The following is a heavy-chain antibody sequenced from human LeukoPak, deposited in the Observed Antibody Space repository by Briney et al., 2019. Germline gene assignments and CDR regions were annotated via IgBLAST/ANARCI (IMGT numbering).Heavy chain of an antibody. CDR3: ARGPFRYFDY. V-gene: IGHV4-39*07. D-gene: IGHD3-10*01. Sequence: PSETLSLTCTVSGGSISSSSYYWGWIRQPPGKGLEWIGSIYYSGGTYYNPSLKSRVTISVDTSKNQFSLKLSSVTAADTAVYYCARGPFRYFDYWGQGTLVTVSS. CDR2: IYYSGGT. J-gene: IGHJ4*02. CDR1: GGSISSSSYY.